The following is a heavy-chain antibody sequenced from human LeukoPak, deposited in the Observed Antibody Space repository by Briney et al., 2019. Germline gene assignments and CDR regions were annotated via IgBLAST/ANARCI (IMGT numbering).Heavy chain of an antibody. CDR2: IWYDGSNK. CDR3: ARGRGGDILTGYYYY. D-gene: IGHD3-9*01. V-gene: IGHV3-33*08. Sequence: GGSLRLSCAASGFTFSSYAMHWVRQAPGKGLEWVAVIWYDGSNKYYADSVKGRFTISRDNSKNTLYLQMNSLRAEDTAVYYCARGRGGDILTGYYYYWGQGTLVTVSS. J-gene: IGHJ4*02. CDR1: GFTFSSYA.